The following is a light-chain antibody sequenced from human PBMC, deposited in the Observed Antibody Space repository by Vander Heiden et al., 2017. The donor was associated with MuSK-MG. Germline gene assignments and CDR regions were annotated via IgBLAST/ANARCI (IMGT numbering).Light chain of an antibody. J-gene: IGKJ2*01. V-gene: IGKV3-20*01. CDR2: GAS. Sequence: EIVLTQSPGTLSLSPGERATLPCRASQSVSSSYLAWYQQKPGQAPRLLIYGASSRATGIPDRFSGSGSGTDFTLTISRLEPEDFAVYHCQQYGSSQYTFGQGTKLEIK. CDR1: QSVSSSY. CDR3: QQYGSSQYT.